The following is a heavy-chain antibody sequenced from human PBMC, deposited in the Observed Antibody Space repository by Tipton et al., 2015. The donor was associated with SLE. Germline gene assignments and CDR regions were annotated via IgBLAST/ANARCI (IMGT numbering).Heavy chain of an antibody. Sequence: GSLRLSCAASGFTFSSYWMSWVRQAPGKGLEWVANIKQDGSEKYYVDSVKGRFTISRDNARNSLYLQMNSLRAEDTAVYYCAREKGITNNWYFDLWGRGTLVTVSS. CDR3: AREKGITNNWYFDL. CDR1: GFTFSSYW. J-gene: IGHJ2*01. D-gene: IGHD3-10*01. V-gene: IGHV3-7*01. CDR2: IKQDGSEK.